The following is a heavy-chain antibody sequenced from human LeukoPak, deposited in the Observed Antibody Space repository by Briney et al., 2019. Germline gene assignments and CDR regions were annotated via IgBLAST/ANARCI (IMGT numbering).Heavy chain of an antibody. CDR2: ISYDGSNK. J-gene: IGHJ4*02. D-gene: IGHD6-13*01. Sequence: GGSLRLSCAASGFTFSSYAMHWVRQAPGKGLEWVAVISYDGSNKYYADSVKGRFTISRDNSKNTLYLQMNSLRAEDTAVYYCARDQGRQQLALFFDYWGQGTLVTVSS. CDR3: ARDQGRQQLALFFDY. CDR1: GFTFSSYA. V-gene: IGHV3-30*04.